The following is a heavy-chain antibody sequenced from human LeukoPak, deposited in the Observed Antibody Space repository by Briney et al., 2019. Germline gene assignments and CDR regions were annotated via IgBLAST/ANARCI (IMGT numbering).Heavy chain of an antibody. J-gene: IGHJ6*02. D-gene: IGHD6-13*01. CDR1: GFTVSSNY. CDR2: ISGGGST. Sequence: PGGSLRFSCAASGFTVSSNYMSWVRQAPGKGLEWVSVISGGGSTNYADSVKGRFTISRDNSKNALYLQMNSLRAEDTAVYYCAGSSRWVPTMPYYYYGLDVWGQGTTVTVSS. V-gene: IGHV3-53*01. CDR3: AGSSRWVPTMPYYYYGLDV.